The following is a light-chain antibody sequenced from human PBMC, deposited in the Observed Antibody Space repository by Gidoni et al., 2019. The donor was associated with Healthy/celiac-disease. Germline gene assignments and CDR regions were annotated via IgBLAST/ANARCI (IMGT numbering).Light chain of an antibody. Sequence: EIVMTQSPATLSVSPGERATLSCRASQSVSSNLAWYQQKPGQAPRLLIYGASTWSTGIPARFSGSGSVTEFTLTISSLHSEDFAVYYCQQYNNWMTLGQGTKVEIK. CDR1: QSVSSN. V-gene: IGKV3-15*01. CDR3: QQYNNWMT. CDR2: GAS. J-gene: IGKJ1*01.